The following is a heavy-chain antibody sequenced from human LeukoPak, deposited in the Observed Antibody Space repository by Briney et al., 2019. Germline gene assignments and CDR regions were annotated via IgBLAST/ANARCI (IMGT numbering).Heavy chain of an antibody. Sequence: PSETLSLTCTVSGGSISSYYWSWIRLPPEKGLEWIGNIYYTGDTYYNPSLQSRVAISVGSSKSQFSLKLGSVIAADTAVYFCARGFQWHPRPNGFDIRGHGTMVTVSS. J-gene: IGHJ3*02. CDR3: ARGFQWHPRPNGFDI. CDR1: GGSISSYY. D-gene: IGHD2-8*01. V-gene: IGHV4-59*01. CDR2: IYYTGDT.